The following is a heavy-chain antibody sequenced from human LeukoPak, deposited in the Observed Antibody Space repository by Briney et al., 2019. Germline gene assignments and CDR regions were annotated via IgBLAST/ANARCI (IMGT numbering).Heavy chain of an antibody. Sequence: GGSLRLSCAASGFTFSSYSMNWVRQAPGKGLEWVSSISSSSSYIYYADSVKGRFTISRDNSKNTLYLQMNGLRAEDTAVYYCAKGGGSSWSFDIWGQGTMVTVSS. CDR2: ISSSSSYI. V-gene: IGHV3-21*01. D-gene: IGHD6-13*01. CDR1: GFTFSSYS. CDR3: AKGGGSSWSFDI. J-gene: IGHJ3*02.